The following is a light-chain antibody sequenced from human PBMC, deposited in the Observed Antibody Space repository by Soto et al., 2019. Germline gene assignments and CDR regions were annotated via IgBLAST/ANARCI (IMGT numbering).Light chain of an antibody. CDR2: DVN. CDR1: GNDVGGYTF. CDR3: CSYTATTTYV. J-gene: IGLJ1*01. V-gene: IGLV2-14*03. Sequence: QSALTQPASVSGSPGQSISISCTGTGNDVGGYTFVSWYQQHPDKVPKLVIFDVNRRPSGVSDRFSGSKSVNAASLTISGLHAEDEADYYCCSYTATTTYVFGTGTKLTVL.